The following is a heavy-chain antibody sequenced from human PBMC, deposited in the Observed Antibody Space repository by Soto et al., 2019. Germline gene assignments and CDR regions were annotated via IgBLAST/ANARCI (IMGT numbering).Heavy chain of an antibody. CDR1: GFTFSSYA. V-gene: IGHV3-30-3*01. CDR3: ARDLREFDY. J-gene: IGHJ4*02. D-gene: IGHD1-26*01. Sequence: GGSLRLSCAASGFTFSSYAMHWVRQAPGKGLEWVAVISYDGSNKYYADSVKGRFTISRDNSKNTLYLQMNSLRAEDTAVYYCARDLREFDYWGQRTLVTVSS. CDR2: ISYDGSNK.